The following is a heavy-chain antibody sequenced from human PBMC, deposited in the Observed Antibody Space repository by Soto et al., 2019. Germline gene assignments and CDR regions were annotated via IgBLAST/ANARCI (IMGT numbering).Heavy chain of an antibody. CDR2: IIPMIGTA. V-gene: IGHV1-69*01. Sequence: QVQLVQSGAEAKKPGSSVKVSCKASGGTFSRYAISWVRQAPGQGLEWMGGIIPMIGTAHYAQKFQGRVTITADESTRTAYMELSSLRSEDTAVYYCARGYNYGPGESWGQGTLVTVSS. D-gene: IGHD3-10*01. CDR3: ARGYNYGPGES. CDR1: GGTFSRYA. J-gene: IGHJ5*02.